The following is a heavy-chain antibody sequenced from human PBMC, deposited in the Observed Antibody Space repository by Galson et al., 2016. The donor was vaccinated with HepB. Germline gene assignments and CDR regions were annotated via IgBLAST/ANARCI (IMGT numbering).Heavy chain of an antibody. CDR1: GYPFTTNG. D-gene: IGHD1-1*01. Sequence: SVTVSCKASGYPFTTNGITWVRQAPGQGLEWMGWISAHNGDTNSPQKFQGRVTLTTDTSTRTAYMELRSLKSDDTAVYYCARGRERSLDYWGQGTLATVSS. CDR2: ISAHNGDT. J-gene: IGHJ4*02. CDR3: ARGRERSLDY. V-gene: IGHV1-18*04.